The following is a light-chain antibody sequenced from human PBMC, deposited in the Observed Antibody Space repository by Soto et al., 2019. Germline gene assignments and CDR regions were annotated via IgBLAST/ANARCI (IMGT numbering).Light chain of an antibody. Sequence: DSQMTQSPSTLSASVGDRVTITCRASQSISSWLAWYQQKPGKVPKLLIYDASTLESGVPSRFSGSGSGTEFTLTISSLQPDDFATYYCQQYHDYLYTFGQGTKVDIK. CDR1: QSISSW. V-gene: IGKV1-5*01. CDR2: DAS. CDR3: QQYHDYLYT. J-gene: IGKJ2*01.